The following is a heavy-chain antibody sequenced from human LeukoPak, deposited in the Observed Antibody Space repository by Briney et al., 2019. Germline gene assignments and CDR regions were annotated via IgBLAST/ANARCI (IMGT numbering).Heavy chain of an antibody. Sequence: PSETLSLTCSVSGGSISSYYWSWIRQPPGMGLEWIGYISYSGSTNYNPSLKSRVTMSVDTSKNQLSLKLSSVTAGDTAVYYCARLSLGFGEFYPLDYWGQGTLVTVSS. CDR3: ARLSLGFGEFYPLDY. J-gene: IGHJ4*02. V-gene: IGHV4-59*01. CDR2: ISYSGST. CDR1: GGSISSYY. D-gene: IGHD3-10*01.